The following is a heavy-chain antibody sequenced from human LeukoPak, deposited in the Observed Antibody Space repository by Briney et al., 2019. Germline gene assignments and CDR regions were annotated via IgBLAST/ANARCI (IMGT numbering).Heavy chain of an antibody. Sequence: GGSLRLSCAASGFTFNNYAMTWVRQAPGKGLEWVSGISGSGGSTYDSVKGRFTISRDNSKNTLYLQMNSLRAEDTAVYYCAKAGEYCPDGSCYSENYYFDYWGQGTLVTVSS. CDR1: GFTFNNYA. J-gene: IGHJ4*02. V-gene: IGHV3-23*01. D-gene: IGHD2-15*01. CDR3: AKAGEYCPDGSCYSENYYFDY. CDR2: ISGSGGST.